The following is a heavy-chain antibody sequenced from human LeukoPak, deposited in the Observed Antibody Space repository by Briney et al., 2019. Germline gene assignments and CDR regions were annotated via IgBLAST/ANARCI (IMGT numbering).Heavy chain of an antibody. CDR2: ISGSGGST. J-gene: IGHJ4*02. CDR1: GFTFSTYG. V-gene: IGHV3-23*01. CDR3: AKEAITMVRGDPDY. Sequence: GGSLRLSCAASGFTFSTYGMSWVRQAPGKGLEWVSAISGSGGSTYYADSVKGRFTISRDNSRNTLYLQMNSLRAEDTAVYYCAKEAITMVRGDPDYWGQGTLVTVSS. D-gene: IGHD3-10*01.